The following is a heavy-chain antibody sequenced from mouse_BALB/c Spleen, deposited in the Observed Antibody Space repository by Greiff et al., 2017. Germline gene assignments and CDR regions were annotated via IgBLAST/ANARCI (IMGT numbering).Heavy chain of an antibody. Sequence: VQLQQSGAELMKPGASVKISCKATGYTFSSYWIEWVKQRPGHGLEWIGEILPGSGSTNYNEKFKGKATFTADTSSNTAYMQLSSLTSEDSAVYYCARGGTMITTRAWFAYWGQGTLVTVSA. J-gene: IGHJ3*01. CDR2: ILPGSGST. CDR3: ARGGTMITTRAWFAY. D-gene: IGHD2-4*01. V-gene: IGHV1-9*01. CDR1: GYTFSSYW.